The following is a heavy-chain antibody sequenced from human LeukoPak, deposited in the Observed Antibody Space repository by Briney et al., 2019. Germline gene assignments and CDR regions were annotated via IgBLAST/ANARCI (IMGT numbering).Heavy chain of an antibody. V-gene: IGHV3-30*18. CDR2: ISYDGSNK. D-gene: IGHD2-2*01. Sequence: PGRSLRLSCAASGFTFSSCGMHWVRQAPGKGLEWVAVISYDGSNKYYADSVKGRFTISRDNSKNTLYLQMNSLRAEDTAVYYCAKDLYCSSTSCYYYYYSGMDVWGQGTTVTVSS. CDR3: AKDLYCSSTSCYYYYYSGMDV. CDR1: GFTFSSCG. J-gene: IGHJ6*02.